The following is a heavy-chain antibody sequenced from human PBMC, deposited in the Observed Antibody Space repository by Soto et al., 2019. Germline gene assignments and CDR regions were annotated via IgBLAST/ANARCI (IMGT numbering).Heavy chain of an antibody. V-gene: IGHV3-33*06. J-gene: IGHJ4*02. Sequence: QVQLVESGGGVVQPGRSLRLSCAASGFTFSASGMHWVRQAPGKGLEWLAHIWYDGSNKYYADSVEGRFTISRDNSRNILYLQMDTLRAGDTAVYYCAKDTPSIAIWGQGTLVTVSS. D-gene: IGHD2-15*01. CDR1: GFTFSASG. CDR2: IWYDGSNK. CDR3: AKDTPSIAI.